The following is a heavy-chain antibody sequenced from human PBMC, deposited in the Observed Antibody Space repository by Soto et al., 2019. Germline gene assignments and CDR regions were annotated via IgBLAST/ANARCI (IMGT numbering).Heavy chain of an antibody. V-gene: IGHV4-59*01. CDR3: ARDGSSLAAAGRSNWFDP. CDR1: GGSISSYY. D-gene: IGHD6-13*01. CDR2: IYYSGST. J-gene: IGHJ5*02. Sequence: QVQLQESGPGLVKPSETLSLTCTVSGGSISSYYWSWIRQPPGKGLEWIGYIYYSGSTNYNPSLKSRVTISVDTSKNQFSLKLSSVTAADTAVYYCARDGSSLAAAGRSNWFDPWGRGTLVTVSS.